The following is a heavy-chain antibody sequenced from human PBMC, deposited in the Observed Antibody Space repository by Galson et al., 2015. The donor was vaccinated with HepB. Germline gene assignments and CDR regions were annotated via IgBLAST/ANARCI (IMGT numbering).Heavy chain of an antibody. V-gene: IGHV3-21*04. CDR2: ISSSSGYI. Sequence: SLRLSCAASGFTFSSYSMNWVRQAPGKGLEWVSSISSSSGYIYYADSVKGRFTISRDNAKNSLYLQMNSLRAEDTAEYYCARVPWELTSSLDYWGQGTLVTVSS. CDR3: ARVPWELTSSLDY. J-gene: IGHJ4*02. CDR1: GFTFSSYS. D-gene: IGHD1-26*01.